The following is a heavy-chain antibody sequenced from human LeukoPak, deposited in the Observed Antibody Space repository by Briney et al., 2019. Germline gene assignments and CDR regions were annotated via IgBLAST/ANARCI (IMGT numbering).Heavy chain of an antibody. D-gene: IGHD3-9*01. CDR3: ARQSADILTHNWFDP. CDR1: GHSFTSYW. J-gene: IGHJ5*02. CDR2: IYPGDSDT. V-gene: IGHV5-51*01. Sequence: GESLKISCKGSGHSFTSYWIGWVRQMPGKGLEWMGIIYPGDSDTRYSPSFQGQVTISADKSISTAYLQWSSLKASDTAMYYCARQSADILTHNWFDPWGRGTLVTVSS.